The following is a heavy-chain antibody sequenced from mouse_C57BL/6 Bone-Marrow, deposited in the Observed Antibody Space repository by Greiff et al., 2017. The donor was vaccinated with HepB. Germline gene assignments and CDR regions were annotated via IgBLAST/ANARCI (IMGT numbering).Heavy chain of an antibody. CDR1: GFNIKDDY. CDR3: NTEGYDGYYYAMDY. CDR2: IDPENGDT. Sequence: VQLQQSGAELVRPGASVKLSCTASGFNIKDDYMHWVKQRPEQGLEWIGWIDPENGDTEYASKFQGKGTITADKSSNTAYLQLSSLTSEDTAVYYCNTEGYDGYYYAMDYWGQGTSVTVSS. J-gene: IGHJ4*01. V-gene: IGHV14-4*01. D-gene: IGHD2-2*01.